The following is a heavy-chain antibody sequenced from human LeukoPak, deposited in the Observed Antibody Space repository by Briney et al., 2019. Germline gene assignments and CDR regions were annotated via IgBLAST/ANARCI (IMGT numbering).Heavy chain of an antibody. CDR3: AKESGITGTTSEGY. V-gene: IGHV3-23*01. J-gene: IGHJ4*02. CDR2: ISGSGGST. D-gene: IGHD1-7*01. CDR1: GFTFSSYA. Sequence: GGSLRLSCAASGFTFSSYAMSWVRQAPGKGLEWVSSISGSGGSTYYADSVKGRFTISRDNSKNTLYLQMNSLRAEDTAVYYCAKESGITGTTSEGYWGQGTLVTVSS.